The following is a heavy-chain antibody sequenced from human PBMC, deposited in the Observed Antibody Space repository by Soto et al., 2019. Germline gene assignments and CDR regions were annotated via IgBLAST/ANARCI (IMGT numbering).Heavy chain of an antibody. V-gene: IGHV4-59*08. CDR2: IYYSGST. CDR3: ARAIDYDILTGYPAPPDY. J-gene: IGHJ4*02. Sequence: PSETLSLTCTVSGGSISSYYWSWIRQPPGKGLEWIGYIYYSGSTNYNPSLKSRVTISVDTSKNQFSLKLSSVTAADTAVYYCARAIDYDILTGYPAPPDYWGQGTLVTVSS. D-gene: IGHD3-9*01. CDR1: GGSISSYY.